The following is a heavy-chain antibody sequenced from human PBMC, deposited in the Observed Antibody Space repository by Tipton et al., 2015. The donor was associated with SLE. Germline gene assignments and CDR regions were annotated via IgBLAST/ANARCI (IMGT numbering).Heavy chain of an antibody. CDR1: GESLSNYY. CDR3: VRRSRDYLAFDV. CDR2: INHGGFT. D-gene: IGHD3-10*01. Sequence: TLSLTCAVYGESLSNYYWSWIRQPPGTGLGWIGEINHGGFTNYSPSLKSRVTISLDTSRNQFSLKLSSVTAADTAVYYCVRRSRDYLAFDVWGQGTGVSVSS. V-gene: IGHV4-34*01. J-gene: IGHJ3*01.